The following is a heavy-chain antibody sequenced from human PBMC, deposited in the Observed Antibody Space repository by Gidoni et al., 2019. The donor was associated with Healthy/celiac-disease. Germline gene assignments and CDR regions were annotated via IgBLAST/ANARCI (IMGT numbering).Heavy chain of an antibody. Sequence: VQMVASGGGVVQPGRSLGLSCDASGFTFSRYGMHWVRQAPGKGLEWVAVIWYDGSNKYYADSVKGRFTISRDNSKNTLYLQMNSLRAEDTAVYYCARTYSSGWVFDYWGQGTLVTVSS. CDR1: GFTFSRYG. D-gene: IGHD6-19*01. J-gene: IGHJ4*02. CDR3: ARTYSSGWVFDY. CDR2: IWYDGSNK. V-gene: IGHV3-33*01.